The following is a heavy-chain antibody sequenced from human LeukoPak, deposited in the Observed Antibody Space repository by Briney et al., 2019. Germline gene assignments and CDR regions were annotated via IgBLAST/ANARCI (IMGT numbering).Heavy chain of an antibody. D-gene: IGHD3-9*01. CDR3: ARRHYDVLTDHFDF. V-gene: IGHV4-39*01. CDR1: GGSISSSSYY. CDR2: IYYGGST. Sequence: SETLSLTCTVSGGSISSSSYYWGWIRQPPGKGLEWIVNIYYGGSTYYNPSLKSRVTMSVDTSKNQFSLKLNSVTAADTAVYFCARRHYDVLTDHFDFWGQGTLVTVSS. J-gene: IGHJ4*02.